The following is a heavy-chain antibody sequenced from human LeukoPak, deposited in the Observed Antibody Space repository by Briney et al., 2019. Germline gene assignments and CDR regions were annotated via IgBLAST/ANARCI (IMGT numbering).Heavy chain of an antibody. Sequence: SETLSLTCTVSGGSISSSSYYWGWIRQPPGKGLDWIGCIYYSGSTYYNPSLKSRVTISVDTSKNQFSLKLSSVTAADTAVYYCARQAAGITMIVVVTTGGAFDIWGQGTMVTVSS. CDR1: GGSISSSSYY. CDR3: ARQAAGITMIVVVTTGGAFDI. J-gene: IGHJ3*02. D-gene: IGHD3-22*01. V-gene: IGHV4-39*01. CDR2: IYYSGST.